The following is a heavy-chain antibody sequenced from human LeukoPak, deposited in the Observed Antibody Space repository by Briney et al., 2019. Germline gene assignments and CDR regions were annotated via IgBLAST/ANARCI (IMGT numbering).Heavy chain of an antibody. V-gene: IGHV4-34*01. J-gene: IGHJ4*02. CDR1: GGSLSDYY. CDR3: ARGRLKWNS. D-gene: IGHD2-8*01. Sequence: SAETQSLNCAVEGGSLSDYYGRWNRQSPRKGLDWIGVINHSGSTNDNASLASQVTIPVVETKKQFSLELSSAAAADPGVCYCARGRLKWNSWGQGTLVTVSS. CDR2: INHSGST.